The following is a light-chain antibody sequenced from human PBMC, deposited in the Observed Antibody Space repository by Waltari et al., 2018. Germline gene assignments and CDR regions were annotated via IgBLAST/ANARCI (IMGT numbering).Light chain of an antibody. V-gene: IGLV1-44*01. CDR1: NSNIGSNV. Sequence: QSALTQPPSASGTPGQTVTIFCSGGNSNIGSNVVNWYQQVPGTAPKLLIYSNTCRPSGVPDRFSGSKSGTSASLAISGLQSDDEGDYYCATWDDRLTGVVFGGGTQVTVL. CDR3: ATWDDRLTGVV. CDR2: SNT. J-gene: IGLJ2*01.